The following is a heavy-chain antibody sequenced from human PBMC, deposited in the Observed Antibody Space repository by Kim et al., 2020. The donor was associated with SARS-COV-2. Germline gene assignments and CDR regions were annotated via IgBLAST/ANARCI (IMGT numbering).Heavy chain of an antibody. Sequence: PALKSRVTISVDTSKNQFSLKRSSVTAADTAVYYCARRVESSGWLSFDYWGQGTLVTVSS. V-gene: IGHV4-59*08. J-gene: IGHJ4*02. CDR3: ARRVESSGWLSFDY. D-gene: IGHD6-19*01.